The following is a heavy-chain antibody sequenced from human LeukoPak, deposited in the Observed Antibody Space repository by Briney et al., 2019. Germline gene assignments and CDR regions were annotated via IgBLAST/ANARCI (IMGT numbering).Heavy chain of an antibody. D-gene: IGHD3-10*01. V-gene: IGHV1-8*01. J-gene: IGHJ4*02. CDR3: ARGYGSGSYLGLTDFDY. CDR1: GYTFTRYD. CDR2: MNPNSGNT. Sequence: ASVKVSCKASGYTFTRYDINWVRQATGQGLEWMGWMNPNSGNTGYAQKFQGRVTMTRNTSISTAYMELSSLRSEDTAVYYCARGYGSGSYLGLTDFDYWGQGTLVTVSS.